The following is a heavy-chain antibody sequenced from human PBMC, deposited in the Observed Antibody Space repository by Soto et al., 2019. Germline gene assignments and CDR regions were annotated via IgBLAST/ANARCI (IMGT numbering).Heavy chain of an antibody. CDR1: GGSFSGYY. V-gene: IGHV4-34*01. Sequence: QVQLQQWGAGLLKPSETLSLTCAVYGGSFSGYYWSWIRQPPGKGLEWIGEINHSGNTNYNPSLKSRVTISVDTSKNQFSLKLSSVTAADTAVYYCARHNYDGSCYYYYYYGMDVWGQGTTVTVSS. D-gene: IGHD3-22*01. CDR3: ARHNYDGSCYYYYYYGMDV. CDR2: INHSGNT. J-gene: IGHJ6*02.